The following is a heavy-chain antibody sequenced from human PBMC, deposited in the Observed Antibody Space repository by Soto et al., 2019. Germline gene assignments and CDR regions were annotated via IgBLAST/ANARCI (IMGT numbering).Heavy chain of an antibody. CDR3: AKGGSGWYGVRWVDV. D-gene: IGHD6-19*01. CDR1: GFTFSSHA. V-gene: IGHV3-23*01. Sequence: EVQLLESGGGLVQPGGSLRLSCAASGFTFSSHAMSWLRQAPGKGLEWVSTISGGGGSTYYADSVKGRFTISRDNSKNTLYLQMNSLRADDTAVYYCAKGGSGWYGVRWVDVWGQGTTVTVSS. CDR2: ISGGGGST. J-gene: IGHJ6*02.